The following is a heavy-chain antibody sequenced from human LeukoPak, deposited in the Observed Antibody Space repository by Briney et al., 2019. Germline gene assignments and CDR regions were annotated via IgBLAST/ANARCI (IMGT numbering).Heavy chain of an antibody. Sequence: GGSLRLSCAASGFTFSTYAMSWVRQAPGKGLEWVSTISGGGDSTYYTDSVKGRFAISRDNAKNLVYLQMSSLRAEDTAIYYCARDETYDYESNGYLDFWGQGTVVTVSS. CDR3: ARDETYDYESNGYLDF. CDR2: ISGGGDST. CDR1: GFTFSTYA. D-gene: IGHD3-22*01. V-gene: IGHV3-23*01. J-gene: IGHJ4*02.